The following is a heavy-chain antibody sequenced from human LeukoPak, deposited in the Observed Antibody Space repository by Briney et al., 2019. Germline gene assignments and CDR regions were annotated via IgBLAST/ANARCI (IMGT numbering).Heavy chain of an antibody. J-gene: IGHJ5*02. Sequence: PGGSLRLSCAASGFTFSSYAMHWVRQAPGKGLEWVAVISYDGSNKYYADSVKGRFTISRDNSKNTLYLQMNSLRAEDTAVYYCASLRGEDIVVVPAAPWGQGTLVTVSS. V-gene: IGHV3-30-3*01. D-gene: IGHD2-2*01. CDR2: ISYDGSNK. CDR1: GFTFSSYA. CDR3: ASLRGEDIVVVPAAP.